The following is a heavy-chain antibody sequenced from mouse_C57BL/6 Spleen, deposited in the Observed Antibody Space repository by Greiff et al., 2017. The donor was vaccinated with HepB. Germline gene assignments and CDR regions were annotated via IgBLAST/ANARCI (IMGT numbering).Heavy chain of an antibody. J-gene: IGHJ4*01. D-gene: IGHD2-4*01. Sequence: EVQLQQSGPVLVKPGASVKMSCKASGYTFTDYYMNWVKQSHGKSLEWIGVINPYNGGTSYNQKFKGKATLTVDKSSSTAYMELNSLTSEDSAVYYWARERDYDVVMGYAMDYWGQGTSVTVSS. CDR2: INPYNGGT. V-gene: IGHV1-19*01. CDR1: GYTFTDYY. CDR3: ARERDYDVVMGYAMDY.